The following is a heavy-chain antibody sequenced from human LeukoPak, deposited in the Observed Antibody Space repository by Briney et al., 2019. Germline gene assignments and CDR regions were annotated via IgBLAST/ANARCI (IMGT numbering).Heavy chain of an antibody. J-gene: IGHJ4*02. CDR2: ISYDGSNK. V-gene: IGHV3-30*18. Sequence: PGGSLRLSCAASGFTFSSYGMHWVRQAPGKGLEWVAVISYDGSNKYYADSVKGRFTISRDNSKNTLYLQMNSLRAEVTAVYYCAKDQGVEEYYFDYWGQGTLVTVSS. CDR3: AKDQGVEEYYFDY. CDR1: GFTFSSYG. D-gene: IGHD3-3*01.